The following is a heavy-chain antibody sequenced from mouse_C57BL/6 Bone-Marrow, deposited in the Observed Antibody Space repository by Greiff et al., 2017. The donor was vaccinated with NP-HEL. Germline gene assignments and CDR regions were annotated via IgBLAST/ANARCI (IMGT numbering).Heavy chain of an antibody. V-gene: IGHV14-3*01. CDR3: SRDRVL. Sequence: VQLQQSVAELVRPGASVKLSCTASGFNIQTTYMHWVKQRPEKGLDGIGRIDPANGNPKYATKLQGKATITAGTSSNTAYLQLSSLTSEDTAIYYCSRDRVLWGQGTTLTVSS. CDR2: IDPANGNP. J-gene: IGHJ2*01. D-gene: IGHD2-14*01. CDR1: GFNIQTTY.